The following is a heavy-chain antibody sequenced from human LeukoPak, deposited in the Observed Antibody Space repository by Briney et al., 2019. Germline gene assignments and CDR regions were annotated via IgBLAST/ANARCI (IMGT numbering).Heavy chain of an antibody. Sequence: GASVKVSCKASGYPFSGHNIHWVRQAPGQGLEWVGWIDPTTGGTNYAQRFQDRVTLTRDTSITTAYMELNSLTSDDTAVYFCARPEYRYGYLLDYWGQGTLITVSS. CDR1: GYPFSGHN. D-gene: IGHD5-18*01. CDR2: IDPTTGGT. J-gene: IGHJ4*02. V-gene: IGHV1-2*02. CDR3: ARPEYRYGYLLDY.